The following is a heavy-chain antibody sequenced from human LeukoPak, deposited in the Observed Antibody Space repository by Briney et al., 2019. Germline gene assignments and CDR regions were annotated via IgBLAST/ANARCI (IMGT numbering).Heavy chain of an antibody. J-gene: IGHJ4*02. D-gene: IGHD3-22*01. CDR2: IYYSGST. V-gene: IGHV4-59*08. CDR1: GGSISSYY. CDR3: ARRSAGSYYGTSDYYSLDY. Sequence: PSETLSLTCTVSGGSISSYYWSWIRQSPGKGLEWIGYIYYSGSTNYNPSLKSRVTISVDTSKNQFSLRLSSVTAADTAVYYCARRSAGSYYGTSDYYSLDYWGQGTLVTVSS.